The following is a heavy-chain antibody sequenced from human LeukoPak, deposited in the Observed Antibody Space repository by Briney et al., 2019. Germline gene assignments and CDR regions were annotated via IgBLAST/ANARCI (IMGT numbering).Heavy chain of an antibody. CDR2: IYYSGST. V-gene: IGHV4-39*01. J-gene: IGHJ5*02. D-gene: IGHD6-19*01. Sequence: PSETLSLTCTVSGGSISSSSYYWGWIRQPPGKGLEWIGSIYYSGSTYYNPSLKSRVTISVDTSKNQFSLKLSSVTAADTAVYYCARPNAPGGYSSGWYAPTYWFDPWGQGTLVTVSS. CDR1: GGSISSSSYY. CDR3: ARPNAPGGYSSGWYAPTYWFDP.